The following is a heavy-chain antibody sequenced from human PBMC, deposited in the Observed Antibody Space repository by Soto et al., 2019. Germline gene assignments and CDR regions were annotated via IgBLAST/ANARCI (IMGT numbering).Heavy chain of an antibody. D-gene: IGHD6-19*01. CDR2: ISYDGTKT. CDR1: GFTFSIYA. CDR3: AKDRGPRRQWLIGPFDY. Sequence: VQLVESGGGVVQPGRSLRVSCAASGFTFSIYAMHWVRQAPGTGLEWVAVISYDGTKTYYADSVKGRFTISRDNSKNTVYLQMNSLRDEDTAVYYCAKDRGPRRQWLIGPFDYWGQGTLVTVSP. J-gene: IGHJ4*02. V-gene: IGHV3-30*18.